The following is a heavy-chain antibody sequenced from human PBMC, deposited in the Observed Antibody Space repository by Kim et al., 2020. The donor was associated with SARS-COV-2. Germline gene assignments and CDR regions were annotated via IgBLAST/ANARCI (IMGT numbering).Heavy chain of an antibody. J-gene: IGHJ4*02. CDR2: IKSRGDIK. D-gene: IGHD6-6*01. CDR1: GFTFSSYA. V-gene: IGHV3-23*01. Sequence: GGSLRLSCVASGFTFSSYAMSWVRQAPGKGLEWVSQIKSRGDIKEYADSVKGRFTISRDNSKNTLYMQMNSLRGEDTAVYYCAKQIDGSSSTFDSWGQGSLVTVSS. CDR3: AKQIDGSSSTFDS.